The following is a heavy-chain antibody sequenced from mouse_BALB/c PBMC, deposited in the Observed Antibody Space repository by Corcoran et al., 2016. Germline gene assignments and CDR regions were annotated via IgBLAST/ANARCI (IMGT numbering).Heavy chain of an antibody. V-gene: IGHV9-2-1*01. CDR3: ALIYYGNYEDAMDY. CDR1: GYTFTDYS. J-gene: IGHJ4*01. Sequence: QIQLVQSGPELKKPGETVKISCKASGYTFTDYSMHWVKQAPGKGLKWMGWINTETGEPTYADDFKGRFAFSLETSASTAYLQINNLKNEDTATYFCALIYYGNYEDAMDYWGQGTSVTVSS. D-gene: IGHD2-1*01. CDR2: INTETGEP.